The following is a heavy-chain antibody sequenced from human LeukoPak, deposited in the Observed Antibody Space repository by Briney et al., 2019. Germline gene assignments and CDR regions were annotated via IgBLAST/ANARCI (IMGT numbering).Heavy chain of an antibody. Sequence: GGSLRLSCAGSGFTFSGYSLNWVRQAPGKGLEWVSVIYSGGSTYYADSVKGRFTISRDNSKNTLYLQMNSLRAEDTAVYYCARYAPVAATGFDYWGQGTLVTVSS. V-gene: IGHV3-66*01. J-gene: IGHJ4*02. D-gene: IGHD2-15*01. CDR1: GFTFSGYS. CDR2: IYSGGST. CDR3: ARYAPVAATGFDY.